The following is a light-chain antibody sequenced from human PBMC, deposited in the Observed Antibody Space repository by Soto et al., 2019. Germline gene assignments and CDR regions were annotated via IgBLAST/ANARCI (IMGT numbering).Light chain of an antibody. V-gene: IGKV1-5*03. CDR1: QSISSW. CDR2: KSS. Sequence: DIQMTQSPSTLSASVGDSVTITCRASQSISSWLAWYQQKPGKAPKLLIYKSSSLESGVPSRFSGSGSGTEFTLTISSLQPDDFATYYCQRYNSYPWTFGQGTKVEIK. J-gene: IGKJ1*01. CDR3: QRYNSYPWT.